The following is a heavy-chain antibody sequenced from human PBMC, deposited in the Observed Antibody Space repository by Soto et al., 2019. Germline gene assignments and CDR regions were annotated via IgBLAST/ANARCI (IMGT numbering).Heavy chain of an antibody. J-gene: IGHJ6*02. CDR1: GFPFSNYA. CDR3: AKDRAFNFYYGMDV. D-gene: IGHD3-10*01. V-gene: IGHV3-23*01. CDR2: ISTSGRAT. Sequence: EVQLLESGGDLVQPGGSLRLSCRASGFPFSNYAMNWVRQAPGRGLEWVAGISTSGRATYYANSVKGRFTISRDHSKITVYLEMSSLSAEDTAVYYCAKDRAFNFYYGMDVWGQGTTVTVSS.